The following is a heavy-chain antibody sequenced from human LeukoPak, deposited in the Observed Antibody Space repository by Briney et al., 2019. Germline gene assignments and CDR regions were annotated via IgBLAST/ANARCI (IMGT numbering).Heavy chain of an antibody. CDR3: ARERSSGVLRKHYYYMDV. V-gene: IGHV4-34*01. Sequence: SETLSLTCAVYGGSFSGYYWSWIRQPPGKGLEWIGEINHSGSTNYSPSLKSRVTISVDTSKNQFSLKLSSVTAADTAVYYCARERSSGVLRKHYYYMDVWGKGTTVTVSS. J-gene: IGHJ6*03. CDR2: INHSGST. D-gene: IGHD6-25*01. CDR1: GGSFSGYY.